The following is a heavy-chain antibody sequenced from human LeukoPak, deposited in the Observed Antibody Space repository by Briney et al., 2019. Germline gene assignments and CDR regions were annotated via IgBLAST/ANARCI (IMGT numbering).Heavy chain of an antibody. CDR2: INHSGST. J-gene: IGHJ3*02. CDR1: GFTFSSYS. V-gene: IGHV4-34*08. Sequence: PGGSLRLSCAASGFTFSSYSMNWVRQPPGKGLEWIGEINHSGSTNYNPSLKSRVTISVDTSKNQFSLKLSSVTAADTAVYYCPLSHDAFDIWGQGTMVTVSS. CDR3: PLSHDAFDI.